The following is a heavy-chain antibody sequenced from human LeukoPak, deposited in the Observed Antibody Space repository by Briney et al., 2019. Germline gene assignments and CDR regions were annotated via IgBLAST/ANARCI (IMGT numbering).Heavy chain of an antibody. J-gene: IGHJ2*01. D-gene: IGHD3-22*01. Sequence: SETLSLTCTVSGGSISSSPYYWGWIRQPPGKGLEWIGSIYHSGSTYYNPSLKSRVTISVDTSKNQFSLKLSSVTAADTAVYYCARTYYYDSSGLADWYFDLWGRGTLVTVSS. CDR2: IYHSGST. CDR1: GGSISSSPYY. CDR3: ARTYYYDSSGLADWYFDL. V-gene: IGHV4-39*07.